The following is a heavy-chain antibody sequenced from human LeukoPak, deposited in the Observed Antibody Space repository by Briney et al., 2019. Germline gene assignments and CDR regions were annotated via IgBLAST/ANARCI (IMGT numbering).Heavy chain of an antibody. CDR3: ASIKVAVAGSGA. J-gene: IGHJ4*02. Sequence: GGSLRLSCAASGFTVSSNYMSWVRQAPGKGLEWVSVIYSGGSTYYADSVKGRFTISRDNSKNTLYLQMNSLRAEDTAVYYCASIKVAVAGSGAWGQGTLVTVSS. CDR1: GFTVSSNY. V-gene: IGHV3-53*01. CDR2: IYSGGST. D-gene: IGHD6-19*01.